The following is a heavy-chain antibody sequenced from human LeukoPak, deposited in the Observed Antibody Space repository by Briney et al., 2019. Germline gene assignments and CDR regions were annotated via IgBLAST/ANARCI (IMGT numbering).Heavy chain of an antibody. CDR2: ISGSGDST. CDR3: AKVSEIFDY. V-gene: IGHV3-23*01. J-gene: IGHJ4*02. CDR1: GFTFSTYA. Sequence: HAGGSLRLSCAASGFTFSTYAVNWVRQAPGKGLEWVSTISGSGDSTYYADSVKGRFTISRDNSKNTLYLQMNSLRAEDTAVYYCAKVSEIFDYWGQGTLVTVSS.